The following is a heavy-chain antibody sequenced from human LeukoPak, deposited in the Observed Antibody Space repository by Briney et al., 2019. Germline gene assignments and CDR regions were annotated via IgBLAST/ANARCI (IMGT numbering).Heavy chain of an antibody. D-gene: IGHD3-22*01. J-gene: IGHJ3*02. CDR1: GGSFSGYY. Sequence: SETLSLTCAVYGGSFSGYYWSWIRQPPGKGLEWIGEINHSGSTNYNPSLKSRVTISVDTSKNQFSLKLSSVTAADTAVYYCARGPGLLTMTVVAYPGAFDIRGQGTMVTVSS. CDR3: ARGPGLLTMTVVAYPGAFDI. V-gene: IGHV4-34*01. CDR2: INHSGST.